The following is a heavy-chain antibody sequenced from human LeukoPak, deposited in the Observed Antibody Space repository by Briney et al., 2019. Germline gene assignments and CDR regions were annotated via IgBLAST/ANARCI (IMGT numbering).Heavy chain of an antibody. J-gene: IGHJ5*02. D-gene: IGHD6-13*01. V-gene: IGHV3-7*03. CDR2: IKQDGSEK. Sequence: GGSLRLSCAASGFTFSSYWMSWVRQAPGKGLEWVANIKQDGSEKYYVDSVKGRFTISRDNAKNSLYLQMNSLRAEDTAVYYCARERAAAGFNWFDPWGQGTLVTVSS. CDR3: ARERAAAGFNWFDP. CDR1: GFTFSSYW.